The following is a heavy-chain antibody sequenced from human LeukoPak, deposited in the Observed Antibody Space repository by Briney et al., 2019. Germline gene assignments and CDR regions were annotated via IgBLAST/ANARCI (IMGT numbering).Heavy chain of an antibody. CDR3: VGDGRDGYNIYFHH. J-gene: IGHJ1*01. V-gene: IGHV3-64D*06. CDR2: ISGNGVST. CDR1: GFTFSSYA. D-gene: IGHD5-24*01. Sequence: GGSLRLSCSASGFTFSSYAMHWVRQAPGRGLQYVSVISGNGVSTSYADSVKGRFTISRDNSKNTVYLQMTSLRAEDTAVYYCVGDGRDGYNIYFHHWGQGTLVTVSS.